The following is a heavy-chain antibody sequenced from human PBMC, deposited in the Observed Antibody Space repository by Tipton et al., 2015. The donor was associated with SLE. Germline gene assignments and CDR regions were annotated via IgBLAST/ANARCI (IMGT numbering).Heavy chain of an antibody. Sequence: TLSLTCTVSGYSISTGYYWGWIRQPPGKGLEWIGNMYQTGTTDYNPSLKSRVTISIDTSKNQFSLKLSAVTAADTAVYYCARALRYSSGYFDFWGQGKRVTVSS. CDR3: ARALRYSSGYFDF. CDR1: GYSISTGYY. D-gene: IGHD3-22*01. CDR2: MYQTGTT. J-gene: IGHJ4*02. V-gene: IGHV4-38-2*02.